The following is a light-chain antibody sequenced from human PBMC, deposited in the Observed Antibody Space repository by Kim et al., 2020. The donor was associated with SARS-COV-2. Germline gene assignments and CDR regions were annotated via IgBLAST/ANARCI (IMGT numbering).Light chain of an antibody. Sequence: DIQMTQSPSSLSASVGDRVTITCRASQNITTYLNWYQQKPGKAPKLLIYAASSLQSGVPSRFSGSGSGADFTLNISSLQPEDFATYYCQQSYSTPRTCGQGTKVDIK. V-gene: IGKV1-39*01. CDR2: AAS. J-gene: IGKJ1*01. CDR1: QNITTY. CDR3: QQSYSTPRT.